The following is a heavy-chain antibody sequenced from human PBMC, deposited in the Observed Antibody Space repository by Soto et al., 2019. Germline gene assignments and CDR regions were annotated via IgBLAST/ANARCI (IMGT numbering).Heavy chain of an antibody. Sequence: PSETLSLTCTVSGGSVSSSDYYWGWVRQPPGKGLEWIGSIYHSGAAYYNPSLKSRLTISIDTSKNQVSLNLTSMSAADTAMYYCARQSYDSSGYYLMAHYFDYWGHGTLVTVSS. CDR1: GGSVSSSDYY. CDR3: ARQSYDSSGYYLMAHYFDY. D-gene: IGHD3-22*01. V-gene: IGHV4-39*01. CDR2: IYHSGAA. J-gene: IGHJ4*01.